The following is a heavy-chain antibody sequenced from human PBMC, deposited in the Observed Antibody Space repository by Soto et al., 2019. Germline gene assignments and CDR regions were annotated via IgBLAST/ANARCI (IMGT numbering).Heavy chain of an antibody. V-gene: IGHV3-23*01. CDR3: AKDIYNSGWGGFDP. CDR2: IGGSGVST. D-gene: IGHD6-19*01. J-gene: IGHJ5*02. CDR1: GFTFSSYA. Sequence: GESLKISCAASGFTFSSYAMAWVRQAPGKGLEWVSAIGGSGVSTYYADSVKGRFTISRDNSKNTLYLQMNSLRAEDTAVYYCAKDIYNSGWGGFDPWGQGTLVTVSS.